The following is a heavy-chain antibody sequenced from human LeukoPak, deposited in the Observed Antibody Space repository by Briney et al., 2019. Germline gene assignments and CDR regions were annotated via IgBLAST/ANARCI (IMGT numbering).Heavy chain of an antibody. D-gene: IGHD2-2*01. CDR1: GGSFSGYY. CDR3: ARRLRDIVVVPAAMGPYNWFDP. V-gene: IGHV4-34*01. Sequence: PSETLSLTCAVYGGSFSGYYWSWIRQPPGKGLEWIGEINRSGSTNYNPSLKSRVTISVDTSKNQFSLKLSSVTAADTAVYYCARRLRDIVVVPAAMGPYNWFDPWGQGTLVTVSS. CDR2: INRSGST. J-gene: IGHJ5*02.